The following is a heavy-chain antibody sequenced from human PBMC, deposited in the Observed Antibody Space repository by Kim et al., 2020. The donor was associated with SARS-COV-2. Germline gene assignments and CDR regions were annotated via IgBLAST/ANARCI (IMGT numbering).Heavy chain of an antibody. D-gene: IGHD2-15*01. CDR3: ARQGSWHDY. Sequence: SETLSLTCTVSGGSINNYYWSWIRQPPGKGLEWIGYIYYTGTTRYYPSLRSRVTISVDTSKNQFSLRLSSVTAADTAVYYCARQGSWHDYWGQGTLVTVYS. CDR1: GGSINNYY. CDR2: IYYTGTT. V-gene: IGHV4-59*08. J-gene: IGHJ4*02.